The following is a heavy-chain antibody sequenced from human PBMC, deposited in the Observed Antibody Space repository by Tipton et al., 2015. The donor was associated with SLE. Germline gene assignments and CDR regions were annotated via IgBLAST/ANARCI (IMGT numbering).Heavy chain of an antibody. V-gene: IGHV1-8*01. D-gene: IGHD3-10*01. J-gene: IGHJ4*02. CDR3: ARGSGTYYNDIDY. CDR2: MNPNNGDT. CDR1: GYTFTSYD. Sequence: QLVQSGAELKKPGASVKVSCKASGYTFTSYDINWVRQATGQGLEWMGWMNPNNGDTDYAQKFQGRVTMTRNTSISTAYMELSILRSEDTAVYYCARGSGTYYNDIDYWGQGTLVTVSS.